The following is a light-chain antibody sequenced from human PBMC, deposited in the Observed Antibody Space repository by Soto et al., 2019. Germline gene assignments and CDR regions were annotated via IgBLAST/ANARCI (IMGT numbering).Light chain of an antibody. Sequence: QSALTPPASVSGSPGQSITISCTGTSSDVGAYIYVSWYQQHPGKAPKLMIYEVSNRPSGVSNRFSGSKSGNTASLTISGLQAEDEADYYCSSYTSSNTLYVFGTGTKVTVL. CDR1: SSDVGAYIY. V-gene: IGLV2-14*01. J-gene: IGLJ1*01. CDR3: SSYTSSNTLYV. CDR2: EVS.